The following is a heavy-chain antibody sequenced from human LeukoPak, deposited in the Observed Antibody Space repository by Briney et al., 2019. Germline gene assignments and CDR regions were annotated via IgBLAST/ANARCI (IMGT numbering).Heavy chain of an antibody. Sequence: AESLKISCKGSGYSFTSYWIGWVRQMPGKGLEWMGITYPGDSDTRYSPSFQGQVTISADKSISTSYLQSSSLQASDPAMYYCATLAAAGTAPPDSWGQGTLVTVSP. CDR3: ATLAAAGTAPPDS. CDR1: GYSFTSYW. D-gene: IGHD6-13*01. CDR2: TYPGDSDT. V-gene: IGHV5-51*01. J-gene: IGHJ4*02.